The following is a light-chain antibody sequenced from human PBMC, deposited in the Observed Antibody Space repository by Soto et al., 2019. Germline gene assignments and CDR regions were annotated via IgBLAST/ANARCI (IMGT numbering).Light chain of an antibody. V-gene: IGKV4-1*01. J-gene: IGKJ1*01. CDR3: QQYYTTPRT. CDR1: QSVSYSSNNKNY. Sequence: DIVMTQSPDSLAVSLGERATINCKSSQSVSYSSNNKNYLAWYQQKQGQPPKLLIYWASTREFGVPDRFSGSGSGTDFTLTISSLQAEDVAVYYCQQYYTTPRTFGQGTKVEIK. CDR2: WAS.